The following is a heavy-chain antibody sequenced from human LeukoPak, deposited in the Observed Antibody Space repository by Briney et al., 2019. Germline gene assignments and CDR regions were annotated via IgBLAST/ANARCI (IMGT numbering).Heavy chain of an antibody. CDR2: ISGSGGST. CDR1: GFTFSSYA. V-gene: IGHV3-23*01. D-gene: IGHD6-19*01. CDR3: AKDRSPIAVEYFDY. J-gene: IGHJ4*02. Sequence: GGSLRLSCAASGFTFSSYAMSWARQAPGKGLEWVSAISGSGGSTYYADSVEGRFTISRDNSKNTLYLQMNSLRAEDTAVYYCAKDRSPIAVEYFDYWGQGTLVTVSS.